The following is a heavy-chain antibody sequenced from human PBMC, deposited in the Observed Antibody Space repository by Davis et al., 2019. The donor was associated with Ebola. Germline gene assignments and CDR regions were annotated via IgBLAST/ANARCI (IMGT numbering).Heavy chain of an antibody. V-gene: IGHV1-2*02. CDR2: INPNSGGT. D-gene: IGHD2-2*01. Sequence: ASVKVSCKASGYTFTGYYMHWVRQAPGQGLEWMGWINPNSGGTNYAQKFQGRVTITADESTSTAYMELSSLRSEDTAVYYCARRTDCSSTSCYFWYFDLWGRGTLVTVSS. CDR3: ARRTDCSSTSCYFWYFDL. CDR1: GYTFTGYY. J-gene: IGHJ2*01.